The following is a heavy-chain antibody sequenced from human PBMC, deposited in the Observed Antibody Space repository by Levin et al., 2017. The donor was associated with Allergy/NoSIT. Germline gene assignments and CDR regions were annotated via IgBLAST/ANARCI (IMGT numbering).Heavy chain of an antibody. Sequence: MAGGSLRLSCAASGFTFSSCSMNWVRQAPGKGLEWVSSISDSSSSMYYADSVKGRFTISRDNARNSLHLQMNSLRPEDTAVYYCARDLSLNYYDRIGYYGFDYWGQGTLVTVSS. CDR1: GFTFSSCS. V-gene: IGHV3-21*01. CDR3: ARDLSLNYYDRIGYYGFDY. D-gene: IGHD3-22*01. J-gene: IGHJ4*02. CDR2: ISDSSSSM.